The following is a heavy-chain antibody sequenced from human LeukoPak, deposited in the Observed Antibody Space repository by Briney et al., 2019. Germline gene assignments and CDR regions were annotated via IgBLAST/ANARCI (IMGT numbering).Heavy chain of an antibody. J-gene: IGHJ5*02. V-gene: IGHV3-9*02. CDR2: ISYNSGSI. CDR1: GFVSDNVA. D-gene: IGHD6-19*01. CDR3: ARVGAVSLEA. Sequence: GGALSLSCAISGFVSDNVAMHWVRQAPGKGLEWVAGISYNSGSIGYADSVRGRFIISRDNAKKSLSLQMNSLRPEDTAVYFCARVGAVSLEAWGQGTLVTVSS.